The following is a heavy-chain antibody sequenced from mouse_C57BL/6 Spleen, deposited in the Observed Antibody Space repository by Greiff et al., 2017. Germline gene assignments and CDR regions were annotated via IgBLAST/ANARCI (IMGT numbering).Heavy chain of an antibody. CDR1: GYTFTSYW. J-gene: IGHJ4*01. V-gene: IGHV1-59*01. CDR2: IDPSDSYT. CDR3: ARDYYEYDGGAPMDY. D-gene: IGHD2-4*01. Sequence: QVQLQQPGAELVRPGTSVKLSCKASGYTFTSYWMHWVKQRPGQGLEWIGVIDPSDSYTNYNQKFKGKATLTVDTSSSTAYMQLSSLTSEDSAVYYCARDYYEYDGGAPMDYWGQGTSVTVAS.